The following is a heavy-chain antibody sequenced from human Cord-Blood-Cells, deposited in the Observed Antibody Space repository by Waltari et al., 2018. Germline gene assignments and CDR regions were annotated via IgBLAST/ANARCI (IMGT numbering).Heavy chain of an antibody. J-gene: IGHJ4*02. CDR2: IRSKAYGGTT. D-gene: IGHD2-21*01. Sequence: EVQLVESGGGLVQPGRSLRLSCTASGFTFGDYAMGWVRPAPGKGLEWVGFIRSKAYGGTTEYAASVKGRFTISRDDSKSIAYLQMNSLKTEDTAVYYCTRDPRELLFFDYWGQGTLVTVSS. CDR1: GFTFGDYA. CDR3: TRDPRELLFFDY. V-gene: IGHV3-49*04.